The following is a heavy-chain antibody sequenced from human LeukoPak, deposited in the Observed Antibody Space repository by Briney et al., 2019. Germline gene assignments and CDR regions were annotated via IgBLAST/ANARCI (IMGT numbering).Heavy chain of an antibody. J-gene: IGHJ4*02. D-gene: IGHD6-19*01. V-gene: IGHV3-23*01. CDR2: ISGSGGSA. CDR3: AKDSEGASGWYVVGIDY. Sequence: GGSLRLSCAASGFTFSSYAMSWVRQSPGKGLELFSAISGSGGSAYYADSVKCRFTISRDNSKNTLYLQMHSLRAEDTAVYYCAKDSEGASGWYVVGIDYWRQGTMVTVSS. CDR1: GFTFSSYA.